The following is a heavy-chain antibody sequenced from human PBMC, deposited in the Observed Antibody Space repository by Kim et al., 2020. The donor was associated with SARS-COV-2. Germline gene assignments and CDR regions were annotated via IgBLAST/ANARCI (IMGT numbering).Heavy chain of an antibody. V-gene: IGHV4-61*01. D-gene: IGHD3-10*01. CDR3: ARAGSAFQWLGDWYFDL. Sequence: SETLSLTCTVSGGSVSSGSYYWSWIRQPPGKGLEWIGYIYYSGSTNYNPSLKSRVTISVDTSKNQFSLKLSSVTAADTAVYYCARAGSAFQWLGDWYFDLWGRGTLVTVSS. CDR1: GGSVSSGSYY. J-gene: IGHJ2*01. CDR2: IYYSGST.